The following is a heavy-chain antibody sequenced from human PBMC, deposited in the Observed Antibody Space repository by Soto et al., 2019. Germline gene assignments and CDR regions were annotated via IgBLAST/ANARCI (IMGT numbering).Heavy chain of an antibody. V-gene: IGHV3-66*01. CDR1: GFTVTDIY. CDR3: AREPRYCSGGSCSIMGDAFDI. CDR2: IYKDLT. J-gene: IGHJ3*02. Sequence: EVQLVESGGGLVQPGGSLRLSCVASGFTVTDIYMNWVRQAPGKGLEWVSVIYKDLTDYADFVMGRFSVSTDTSKNALYLQLDNLRAEDTAVYYCAREPRYCSGGSCSIMGDAFDIWGQGAIVTVSS. D-gene: IGHD2-15*01.